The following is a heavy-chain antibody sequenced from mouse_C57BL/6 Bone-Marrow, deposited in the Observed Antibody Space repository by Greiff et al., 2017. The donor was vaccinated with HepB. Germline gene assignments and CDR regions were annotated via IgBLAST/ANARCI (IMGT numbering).Heavy chain of an antibody. CDR3: ARLGQLRLLWFAY. CDR2: YLHGSGST. Sequence: QVQLQQSGAELMKPGASVTLSCKATGYTFTGYWLEWVNQRLGHGLVWIREYLHGSGSTNYNENFKVKASFTADTSSNTAYMQLSRLTTEDSAIYYCARLGQLRLLWFAYWGQGTLVTVSA. CDR1: GYTFTGYW. J-gene: IGHJ3*01. V-gene: IGHV1-9*01. D-gene: IGHD3-2*02.